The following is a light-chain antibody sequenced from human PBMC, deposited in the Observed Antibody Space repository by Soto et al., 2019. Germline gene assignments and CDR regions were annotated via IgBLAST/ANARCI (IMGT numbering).Light chain of an antibody. CDR3: QQRSNWPWS. J-gene: IGKJ1*01. CDR2: DAS. Sequence: EFVLTQSPGTLSLSPGERATLSCRASRSISTFLGWYHQKPGQPPRLLIHDASNRATGVPARFSGSGSETDFTLTISSLEPEDFAVYFCQQRSNWPWSFGQGTKVDIK. V-gene: IGKV3-11*01. CDR1: RSISTF.